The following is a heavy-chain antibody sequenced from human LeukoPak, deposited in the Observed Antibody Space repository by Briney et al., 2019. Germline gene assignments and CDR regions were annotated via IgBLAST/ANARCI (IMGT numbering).Heavy chain of an antibody. Sequence: GGSLRLSCAASGFRSSSYWLTWVRQAPGKGLEWVANIKQDGSEKNYVGSVKGRFTISRDNSNNSLYLQMNSLRAEDTAVYYCARGQWGFDYWGQGTLVTVSS. CDR1: GFRSSSYW. CDR3: ARGQWGFDY. CDR2: IKQDGSEK. V-gene: IGHV3-7*01. D-gene: IGHD3-16*01. J-gene: IGHJ4*02.